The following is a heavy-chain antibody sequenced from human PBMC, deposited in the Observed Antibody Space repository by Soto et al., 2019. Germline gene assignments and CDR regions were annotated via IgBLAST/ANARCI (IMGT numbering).Heavy chain of an antibody. D-gene: IGHD1-26*01. J-gene: IGHJ4*02. CDR3: AKQGAVGATYLFDY. CDR1: GFTFSTYA. CDR2: ISGGRGST. V-gene: IGHV3-23*01. Sequence: EVQLLESGGGLVQPGGSLRLSCAASGFTFSTYAMSWVRQSPGKGLEWVSAISGGRGSTHYADSVKGRFTISRDTSKNTPYLQMNSLRAADTAVYYCAKQGAVGATYLFDYWGQGALVNVSS.